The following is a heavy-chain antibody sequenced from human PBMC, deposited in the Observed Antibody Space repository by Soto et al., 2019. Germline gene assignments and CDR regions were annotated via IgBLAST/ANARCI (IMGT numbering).Heavy chain of an antibody. CDR2: IYWNDDK. D-gene: IGHD2-15*01. CDR3: AHRPPQCSGGGRKSSYFDY. Sequence: SGPTLVHPTQTRTLTCTFSGFSLSTTDVGVGWIRQPPGKALEWLALIYWNDDKRYSPYPKSRLTNTNDTTKNQVVLTMPDMGPVDTATYYCAHRPPQCSGGGRKSSYFDYWGQGILVTVSS. CDR1: GFSLSTTDVG. V-gene: IGHV2-5*01. J-gene: IGHJ4*02.